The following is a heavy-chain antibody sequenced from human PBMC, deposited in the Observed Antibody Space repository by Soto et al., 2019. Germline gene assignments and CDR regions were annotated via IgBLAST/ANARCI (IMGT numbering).Heavy chain of an antibody. D-gene: IGHD3-10*02. CDR1: GFTFRAYG. J-gene: IGHJ4*02. V-gene: IGHV3-30*18. CDR3: AKDLFAFTIGRRSPFGS. CDR2: ISYDGKNE. Sequence: QVQLVESGGGVVQPGGSLRLSCAPSGFTFRAYGMHWVRQAPGKGLEWVAVISYDGKNEYYADSVKGRFSISRDSSKNPLYLQMNSLRADDTAVYYCAKDLFAFTIGRRSPFGSWGQGTLVTVSS.